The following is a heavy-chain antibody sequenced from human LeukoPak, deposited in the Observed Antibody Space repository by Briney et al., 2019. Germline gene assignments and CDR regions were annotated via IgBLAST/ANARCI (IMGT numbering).Heavy chain of an antibody. J-gene: IGHJ4*02. CDR3: AKDGGGIAAAGTPSPHFHFDS. CDR2: ISGSGGTT. D-gene: IGHD6-13*01. Sequence: GGSLRLPCSAPVIPFRRYAMSWVRQAPGKGLEWVSVISGSGGTTNYADSVKGRFTISRDNSKNTLYLQMNSLRAEDTSLYYCAKDGGGIAAAGTPSPHFHFDSWGQGTLVTVSS. CDR1: VIPFRRYA. V-gene: IGHV3-23*01.